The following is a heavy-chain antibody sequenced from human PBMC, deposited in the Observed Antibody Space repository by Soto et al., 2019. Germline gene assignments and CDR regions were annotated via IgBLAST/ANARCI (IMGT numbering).Heavy chain of an antibody. J-gene: IGHJ6*02. CDR2: VTFDGSRT. Sequence: GGSLRLSCAASGFNFNNYAMHWVRQAPGKGLEWVAVVTFDGSRTYYADSVKGRFTISRDSSNNTVSLQMNSLTNEDTAVYYCAKAGWGGDYYYGLDVWGQGTTVTVSS. V-gene: IGHV3-30*18. CDR3: AKAGWGGDYYYGLDV. CDR1: GFNFNNYA. D-gene: IGHD2-21*01.